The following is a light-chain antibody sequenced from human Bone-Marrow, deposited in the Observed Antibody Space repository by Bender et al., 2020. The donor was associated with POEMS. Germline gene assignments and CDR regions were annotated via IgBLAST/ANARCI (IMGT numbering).Light chain of an antibody. CDR1: NSNIGTNA. Sequence: QSVLTQPPSASGTPGQRVTISCSGSNSNIGTNAVNRYQQFPGTAPTLPTYSDNQRPSGVPSRFYAFKSGTSASLAVSGLQSGDEAGYYCAAWDAGLRGGVFGGGTNLTV. CDR2: SDN. J-gene: IGLJ3*02. CDR3: AAWDAGLRGGV. V-gene: IGLV1-44*01.